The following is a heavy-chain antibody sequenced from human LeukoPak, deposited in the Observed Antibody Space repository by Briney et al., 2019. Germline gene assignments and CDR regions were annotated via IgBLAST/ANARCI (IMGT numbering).Heavy chain of an antibody. CDR2: IYYSGST. Sequence: SETLPLTCTVSGGSISSYYWSWIRQPPGKGLEWIGCIYYSGSTNYNPSLKSRVTMSVDTSKNEFSLKLSSVTAADPAVYYCAGGGMRWYGPWGEGPLAPVSS. V-gene: IGHV4-59*01. D-gene: IGHD3-10*01. CDR3: AGGGMRWYGP. CDR1: GGSISSYY. J-gene: IGHJ5*02.